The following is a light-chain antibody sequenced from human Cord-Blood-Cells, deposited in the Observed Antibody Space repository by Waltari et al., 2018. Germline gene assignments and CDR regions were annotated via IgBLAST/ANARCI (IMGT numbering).Light chain of an antibody. J-gene: IGLJ3*02. CDR2: EGS. CDR3: CSYAGSSTFVNWV. CDR1: SSDVGSYNL. Sequence: QSALTQPASVSGSPGQSITISCTGTSSDVGSYNLVSWYQQHPGKAPKLMIYEGSKRPSGVSTRFSGSKSGNTASLTISGLQAEDEADYYCCSYAGSSTFVNWVFGGGTKLTVL. V-gene: IGLV2-23*03.